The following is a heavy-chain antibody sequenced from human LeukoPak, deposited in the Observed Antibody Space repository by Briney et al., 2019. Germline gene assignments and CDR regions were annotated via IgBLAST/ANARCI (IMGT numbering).Heavy chain of an antibody. CDR1: GFTLRSYA. D-gene: IGHD6-13*01. CDR3: AKEAAASIWYFDY. J-gene: IGHJ4*02. V-gene: IGHV3-23*01. CDR2: ISGSGGST. Sequence: GGSLRLSCAASGFTLRSYAMSWVRQAPGKGLEWVSGISGSGGSTYYADSVKGRFAISRDTSKNTLYLQVNSLRAEDTAVYYCAKEAAASIWYFDYWGQGTLVTVSS.